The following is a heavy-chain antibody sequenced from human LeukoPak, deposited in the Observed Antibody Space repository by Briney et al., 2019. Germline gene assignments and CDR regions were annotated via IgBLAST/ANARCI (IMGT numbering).Heavy chain of an antibody. D-gene: IGHD3-9*01. J-gene: IGHJ4*02. CDR3: ARGYYDILTGYPEYYFDY. CDR2: IYTSGST. CDR1: GGSISSYY. V-gene: IGHV4-4*07. Sequence: PSETLSLTCTVSGGSISSYYWSWIRQPAGKGLEWIGRIYTSGSTNYNPSLKSRVTISVDTSKNQFSLKLSSVTAADTAVYYCARGYYDILTGYPEYYFDYWGQGTLVTVSS.